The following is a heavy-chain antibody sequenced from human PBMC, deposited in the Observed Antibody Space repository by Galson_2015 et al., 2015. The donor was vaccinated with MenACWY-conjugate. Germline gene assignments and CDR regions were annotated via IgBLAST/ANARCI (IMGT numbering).Heavy chain of an antibody. J-gene: IGHJ6*03. V-gene: IGHV3-74*01. CDR1: GFTFSSSW. CDR2: INSDGRST. Sequence: SLRLSCAASGFTFSSSWMHWVRQAPGKGLVWVSRINSDGRSTSYADSVKGRFTISRDNAKNTLYLQMNSLKVEDTAVYYCARSYVPGSDRKNYYMDVWGRGTTVTVSS. CDR3: ARSYVPGSDRKNYYMDV. D-gene: IGHD3-16*01.